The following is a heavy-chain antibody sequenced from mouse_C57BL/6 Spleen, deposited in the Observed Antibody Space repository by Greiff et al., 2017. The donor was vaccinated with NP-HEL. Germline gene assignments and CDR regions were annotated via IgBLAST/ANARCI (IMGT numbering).Heavy chain of an antibody. CDR1: GYTFTSYW. CDR3: ARGGSGPYYAMDY. V-gene: IGHV1-69*01. CDR2: IDPSDSYT. J-gene: IGHJ4*01. D-gene: IGHD3-2*02. Sequence: QVQLKQPGAELVMPGASVKLSCKASGYTFTSYWMHWVKQRPGQGLEWIGEIDPSDSYTNYNQKFKGKSTLTVDKSSSTAYMQLSSLTSEDSAVYYCARGGSGPYYAMDYWGQGTSVTVSS.